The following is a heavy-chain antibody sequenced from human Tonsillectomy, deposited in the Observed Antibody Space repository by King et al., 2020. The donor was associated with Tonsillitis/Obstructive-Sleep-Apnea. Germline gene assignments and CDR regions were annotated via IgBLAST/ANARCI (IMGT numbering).Heavy chain of an antibody. J-gene: IGHJ6*03. Sequence: EVQLVESGGGLVQPGGSLRLSCAVSGFTFSDHYMDWVRQAPGKGLEWVGRTRNKANTYTSEYAASVKGRFTISRDDSRNSLFLQMNSLKTEDTAVYYCARGKGSPDYYYCMDVWGKGTTVTVSS. CDR3: ARGKGSPDYYYCMDV. CDR2: TRNKANTYTS. CDR1: GFTFSDHY. V-gene: IGHV3-72*01.